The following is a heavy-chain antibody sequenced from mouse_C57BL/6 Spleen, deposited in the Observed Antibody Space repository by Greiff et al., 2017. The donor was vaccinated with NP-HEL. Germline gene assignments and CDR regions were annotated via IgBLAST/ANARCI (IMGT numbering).Heavy chain of an antibody. CDR1: GYAFSSYW. V-gene: IGHV1-80*01. D-gene: IGHD3-2*02. Sequence: QVQLQQSGAELVKPGASVKISCKASGYAFSSYWMNWVKQRPGKGLEWIGQIYPGDGDTNYNGKFKGKATLTADKSSSTAYMQLSSLTSEDSAVYFCARDSSGYVDFDYWGEGTTLTVSS. J-gene: IGHJ2*01. CDR2: IYPGDGDT. CDR3: ARDSSGYVDFDY.